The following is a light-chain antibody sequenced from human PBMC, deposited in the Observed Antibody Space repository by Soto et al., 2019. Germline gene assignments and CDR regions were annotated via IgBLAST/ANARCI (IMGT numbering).Light chain of an antibody. J-gene: IGLJ1*01. V-gene: IGLV1-40*01. CDR3: QSYDSSLGV. Sequence: QSVLTQPPSVSGAPGQRXTISCTGSSSNIGAGYDVHWYQQLPGTAPKLLIYGNSNRPSGVPDRFSGSKSGTSASLAITGLQAEDEADYYCQSYDSSLGVFGTGTKVTV. CDR2: GNS. CDR1: SSNIGAGYD.